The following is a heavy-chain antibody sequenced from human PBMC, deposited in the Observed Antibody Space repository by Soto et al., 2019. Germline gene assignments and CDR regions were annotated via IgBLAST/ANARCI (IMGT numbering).Heavy chain of an antibody. J-gene: IGHJ5*02. CDR2: INHSGST. CDR3: ARAVTRSFSNWFDP. CDR1: GGSFSGYY. V-gene: IGHV4-34*01. Sequence: SSETLSLTCAVYGGSFSGYYWSWIRQPPGKGLEWIGEINHSGSTNYNPSLKSRVTISVDTSKNQFSLKLSSVTAADTAVYYCARAVTRSFSNWFDPWGQGTLVTVSS. D-gene: IGHD2-2*01.